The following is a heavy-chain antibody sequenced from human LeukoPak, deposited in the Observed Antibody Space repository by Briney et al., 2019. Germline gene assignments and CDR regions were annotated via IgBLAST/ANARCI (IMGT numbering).Heavy chain of an antibody. CDR2: IIGSGGST. Sequence: GGSLRLSCAASGFIFITNAMSWVRQAPGKGLEWVSSIIGSGGSTYYADSVKGRFTISRDNSKNTLYLQINSLRAEDTAVYYCAKRLSYSGSGSCPRTYYFDYWAQGTLVTVSS. J-gene: IGHJ4*02. V-gene: IGHV3-23*01. D-gene: IGHD3-10*01. CDR1: GFIFITNA. CDR3: AKRLSYSGSGSCPRTYYFDY.